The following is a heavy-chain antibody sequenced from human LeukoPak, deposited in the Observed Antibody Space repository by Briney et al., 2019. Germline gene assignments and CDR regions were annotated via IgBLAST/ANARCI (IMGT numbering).Heavy chain of an antibody. CDR3: AREDPISAANY. V-gene: IGHV4-61*09. CDR1: GGSISSSSYY. CDR2: ISTSRST. J-gene: IGHJ4*02. D-gene: IGHD6-13*01. Sequence: SETLSLTCTVSGGSISSSSYYWSWIRQSAGKGLDWIGHISTSRSTNYNPSLESRVTISLDTSKNLFSLRLRYVTAADTAVYYCAREDPISAANYWGQGTLVTVSS.